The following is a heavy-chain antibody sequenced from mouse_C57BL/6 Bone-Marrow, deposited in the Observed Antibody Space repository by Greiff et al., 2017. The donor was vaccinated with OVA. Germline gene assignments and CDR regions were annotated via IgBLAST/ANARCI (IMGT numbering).Heavy chain of an antibody. CDR1: GYSITSGYY. CDR3: AIYYYGSRY. V-gene: IGHV3-6*01. J-gene: IGHJ3*01. Sequence: EVQLQQSGPGLVKPSQSLSLTCSVTGYSITSGYYWNWIRQFPGNKLEWMGYISYDGSNNYNPSLKNRISITRDTSKNQFFLKLNSVTTEDTATYYCAIYYYGSRYWGQGTLVTVSA. CDR2: ISYDGSN. D-gene: IGHD1-1*01.